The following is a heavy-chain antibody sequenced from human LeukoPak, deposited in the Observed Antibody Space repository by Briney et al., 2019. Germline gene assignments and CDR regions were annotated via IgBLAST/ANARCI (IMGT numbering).Heavy chain of an antibody. J-gene: IGHJ6*02. D-gene: IGHD6-25*01. CDR1: GGSISSYY. V-gene: IGHV4-59*08. CDR2: IYYGGST. CDR3: ARHGGYGVYYYYGMDV. Sequence: SETLSLTCTVSGGSISSYYWSWIRQPPGKGLEWIGYIYYGGSTNYNPSLKSRVTISVDTSKNQFSLKLSSVTAADTAVYYCARHGGYGVYYYYGMDVWGQGTTVTVSS.